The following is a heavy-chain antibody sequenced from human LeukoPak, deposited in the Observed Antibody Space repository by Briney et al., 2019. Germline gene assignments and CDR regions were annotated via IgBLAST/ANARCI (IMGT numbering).Heavy chain of an antibody. J-gene: IGHJ3*02. CDR1: GYSFSDCW. D-gene: IGHD3-22*01. Sequence: GESLKISCKGSGYSFSDCWIGWVRQMPGKGLEWMGIIYPGDSDTRYSPSFQGQVTFSADKSISTAYLQWSSLKASDTAMYYCARHSEDDSPSDAFDIWGQGTMVTVSS. CDR2: IYPGDSDT. CDR3: ARHSEDDSPSDAFDI. V-gene: IGHV5-51*01.